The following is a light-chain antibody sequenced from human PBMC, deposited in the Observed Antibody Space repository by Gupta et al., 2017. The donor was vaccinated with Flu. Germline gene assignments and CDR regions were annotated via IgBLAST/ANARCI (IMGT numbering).Light chain of an antibody. CDR2: EDA. V-gene: IGLV2-23*02. J-gene: IGLJ2*01. CDR3: CAHTRSDTFI. Sequence: SVLTQPASVSGSPGQSIPTLCTGTSNDVGYYNLVSWYQQRPGQAPKVIIYEDAKRPSGVAYRFSGSKSGNTSSLTISGLLSEDEADYYCCAHTRSDTFIFGGGAKGTVL. CDR1: SNDVGYYNL.